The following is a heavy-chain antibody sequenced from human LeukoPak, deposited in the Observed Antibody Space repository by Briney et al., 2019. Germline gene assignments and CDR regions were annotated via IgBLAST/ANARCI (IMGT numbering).Heavy chain of an antibody. D-gene: IGHD3-10*01. Sequence: SQTLSLTCAISGDSVSSNSAAWNWIRQSPSRGLEWLGRTYYRSKWYNDYAVSVKSQITINPDTSKNQFSLQLNSVTPEDTAVYYCARGSKGYYYGSGSYSLTNWFDPWGQGTLVTVSS. J-gene: IGHJ5*02. CDR1: GDSVSSNSAA. CDR3: ARGSKGYYYGSGSYSLTNWFDP. V-gene: IGHV6-1*01. CDR2: TYYRSKWYN.